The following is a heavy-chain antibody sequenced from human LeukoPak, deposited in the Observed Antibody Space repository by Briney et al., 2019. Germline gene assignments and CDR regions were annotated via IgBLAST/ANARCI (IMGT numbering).Heavy chain of an antibody. D-gene: IGHD3-22*01. CDR2: ISYDGSNK. V-gene: IGHV3-30-3*01. J-gene: IGHJ3*02. Sequence: GRSLRLSCAASGFTFSSYAMHWVRQAPGKGLEWVAVISYDGSNKYYADSVKGRFTISRDNAKNSLYLQMNSLRAEDTAVYYCASTPSTLVAVVKKPLDSFDMWGHGTMVTVSS. CDR3: ASTPSTLVAVVKKPLDSFDM. CDR1: GFTFSSYA.